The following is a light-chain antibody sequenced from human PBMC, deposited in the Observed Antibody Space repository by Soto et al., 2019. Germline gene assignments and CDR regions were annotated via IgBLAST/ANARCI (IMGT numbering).Light chain of an antibody. CDR2: DAS. V-gene: IGKV3-11*01. CDR3: QLRSNWPPTWT. Sequence: EIVLTQSPATQSLSPGERATLSCRASQSIGSYLAWYQQKPGQAPRLLIYDASNRATGIPARFSGSGSGTDFTLTISSLEPEDFAVYYCQLRSNWPPTWTFGQGTKVESK. CDR1: QSIGSY. J-gene: IGKJ1*01.